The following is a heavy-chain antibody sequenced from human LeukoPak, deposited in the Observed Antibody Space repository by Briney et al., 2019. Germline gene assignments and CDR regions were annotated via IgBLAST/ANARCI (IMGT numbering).Heavy chain of an antibody. CDR3: ARDRFDYGMDV. J-gene: IGHJ6*02. CDR1: GFTFSSYS. V-gene: IGHV3-21*01. Sequence: GGSLRLSCAASGFTFSSYSMNWVRQAPGKGLEWVSSISSSSSYIYYADSVKGRFTISRDNAKNSLYLQMNSQRDEDTAVYYCARDRFDYGMDVWGQGTTVTVSS. CDR2: ISSSSSYI. D-gene: IGHD3-3*01.